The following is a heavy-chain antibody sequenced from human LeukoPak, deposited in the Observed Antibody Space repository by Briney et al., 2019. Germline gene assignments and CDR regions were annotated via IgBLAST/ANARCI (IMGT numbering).Heavy chain of an antibody. CDR2: IYYSGST. CDR3: ARGQYSHGSLLFDY. V-gene: IGHV4-59*01. CDR1: GGSISSYY. J-gene: IGHJ4*02. D-gene: IGHD5-18*01. Sequence: SETLSLTCTVSGGSISSYYWSWIRQPPGKGLEWIGYIYYSGSTNYNPSLKSRVTISVDTSKNQFSLKLSSVTAADTAVYYCARGQYSHGSLLFDYWGQGTLVTVSS.